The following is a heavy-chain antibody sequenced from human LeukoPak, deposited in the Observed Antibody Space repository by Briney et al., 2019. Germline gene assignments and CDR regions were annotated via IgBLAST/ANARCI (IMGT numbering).Heavy chain of an antibody. J-gene: IGHJ4*02. CDR2: IKEDGSEK. V-gene: IGHV3-7*01. Sequence: GGSLRLSCVASGFTFSTYWMSWVRQAPGKGLEWVANIKEDGSEKYYVDSVKGRFTISRDNAKNSLYLQMNSLRAEDTAVYYCAGDLPGAQAFDYWGQGTLVTVSS. CDR3: AGDLPGAQAFDY. D-gene: IGHD1-26*01. CDR1: GFTFSTYW.